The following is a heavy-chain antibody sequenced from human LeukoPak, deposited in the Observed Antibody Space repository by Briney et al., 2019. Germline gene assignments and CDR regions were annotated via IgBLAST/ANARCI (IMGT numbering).Heavy chain of an antibody. CDR1: GYTFTSYG. CDR2: ISAYNGNT. V-gene: IGHV1-18*01. CDR3: ARDGSSGWLRADFDY. Sequence: ASVKVSCKASGYTFTSYGISWVRQAPGQGLEWMGWISAYNGNTNYAQKLQGRVTMTTDISTSIAYMELRSLRSDDTAVYYCARDGSSGWLRADFDYWGQGTLVTVSS. D-gene: IGHD6-19*01. J-gene: IGHJ4*02.